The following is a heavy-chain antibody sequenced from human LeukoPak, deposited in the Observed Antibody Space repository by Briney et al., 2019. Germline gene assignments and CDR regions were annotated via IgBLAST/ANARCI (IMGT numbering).Heavy chain of an antibody. V-gene: IGHV4-61*02. D-gene: IGHD2-15*01. CDR3: ARGCSGGSCCSVRAFDI. J-gene: IGHJ3*02. CDR2: IYTSGST. Sequence: SGTLSLTCAVSGGSISSGSYYWSWIRPPAGKGLEWIGRIYTSGSTNYNPSLKSRVTISVDTSKNQFSLKLSSVTAADTAVYYCARGCSGGSCCSVRAFDIWGQGTMVTVSS. CDR1: GGSISSGSYY.